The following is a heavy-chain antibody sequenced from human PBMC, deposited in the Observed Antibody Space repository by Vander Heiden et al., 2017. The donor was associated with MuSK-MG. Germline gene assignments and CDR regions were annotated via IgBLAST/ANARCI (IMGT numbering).Heavy chain of an antibody. D-gene: IGHD3-10*01. Sequence: EVQLVESGGGLVKPGGSLRLSCSASGFTFSSYSMNWVRQAPGKGLEWVSSISSSSSYIYYADSVKGRFTISRDNAKNSLYLQMNSLRAEDTAVYYCARTKDYYGSGSYYFDYWGQGTLVTVSS. V-gene: IGHV3-21*01. CDR3: ARTKDYYGSGSYYFDY. J-gene: IGHJ4*02. CDR1: GFTFSSYS. CDR2: ISSSSSYI.